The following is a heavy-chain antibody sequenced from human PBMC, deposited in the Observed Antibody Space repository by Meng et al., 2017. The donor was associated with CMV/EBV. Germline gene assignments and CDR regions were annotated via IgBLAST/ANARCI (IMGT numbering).Heavy chain of an antibody. V-gene: IGHV3-11*01. D-gene: IGHD5-12*01. Sequence: LSCEASGFIFSVHYMAWIRQPPGKGLEWVSFINTTGGCTFYADSVRGRFTISRDNAKNSLSLQMNNLRAEDTAVYFCVGRQNSGSDYWGRGTLVTVSS. CDR3: VGRQNSGSDY. CDR2: INTTGGCT. CDR1: GFIFSVHY. J-gene: IGHJ4*02.